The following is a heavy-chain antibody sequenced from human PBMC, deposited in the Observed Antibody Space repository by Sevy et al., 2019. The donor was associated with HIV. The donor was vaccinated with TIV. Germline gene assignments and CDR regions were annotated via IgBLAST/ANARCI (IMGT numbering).Heavy chain of an antibody. CDR3: AKEFGRIAAAAGYYYYGMDV. D-gene: IGHD6-13*01. V-gene: IGHV3-9*01. CDR1: GFTFDDYA. CDR2: ISWNSGSI. J-gene: IGHJ6*02. Sequence: GGSLRLSCAASGFTFDDYAMHWVRQAPGKGLEWVSGISWNSGSIGYADSVKGRFTTSRDNAKNSLYLQMNSLRAEDTALYYCAKEFGRIAAAAGYYYYGMDVWGQGTTVTVSS.